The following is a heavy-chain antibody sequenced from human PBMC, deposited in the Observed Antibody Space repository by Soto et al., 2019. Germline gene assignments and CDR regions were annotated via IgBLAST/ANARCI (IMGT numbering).Heavy chain of an antibody. J-gene: IGHJ6*03. CDR2: INHSGST. D-gene: IGHD3-16*01. V-gene: IGHV4-34*01. CDR1: GGSFSGYY. CDR3: AREGDYIWGSRYYYYMDV. Sequence: QVQLQQWGAGLLKPSETLSLTCAVYGGSFSGYYWSWIRQPPGKGLEWIGEINHSGSTNYNPSLKSRVTISVDTSKNQFSLKLSSVTAADTAVYYCAREGDYIWGSRYYYYMDVWGKGTTVTVSS.